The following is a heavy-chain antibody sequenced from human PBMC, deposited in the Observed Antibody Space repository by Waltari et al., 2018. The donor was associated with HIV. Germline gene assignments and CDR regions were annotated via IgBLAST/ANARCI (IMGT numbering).Heavy chain of an antibody. CDR2: ITDGGTT. Sequence: EVQLVESGGGSVQPGGSLRLSCAASGFTVRTNSMSWVRQAPGKGLEWVSLITDGGTTYYADSVKGRFTISRDTSKNTVHLQMISLRAEDTAVYFCAREYNPVTTTSYYFDYWGQGTLVTVSS. CDR3: AREYNPVTTTSYYFDY. J-gene: IGHJ4*02. D-gene: IGHD4-17*01. V-gene: IGHV3-66*01. CDR1: GFTVRTNS.